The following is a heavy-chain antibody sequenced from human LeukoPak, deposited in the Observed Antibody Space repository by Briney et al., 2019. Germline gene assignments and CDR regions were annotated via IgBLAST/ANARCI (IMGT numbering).Heavy chain of an antibody. Sequence: PSETLSLTFTVSGGPISSYYWSWIRQPPGKGLGWIGYIYYSGSTNYNPSLKSRVTISVDTSKNQFSLKLSSVTAADTAVYYRARALMYQHDAFDIWGQGTMVTVSS. D-gene: IGHD2-2*01. CDR1: GGPISSYY. CDR2: IYYSGST. CDR3: ARALMYQHDAFDI. V-gene: IGHV4-59*01. J-gene: IGHJ3*02.